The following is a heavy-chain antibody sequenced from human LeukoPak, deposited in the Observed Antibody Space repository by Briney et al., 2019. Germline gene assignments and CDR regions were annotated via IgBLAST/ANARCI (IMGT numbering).Heavy chain of an antibody. CDR2: INPTGGST. D-gene: IGHD4-17*01. Sequence: ASVKVSCKASGYTFTGYYMHWMRQAPGEGLEWMGIINPTGGSTSYAQKFQGRVTMTRDTSTSTVYMELSSLRSEDTAVYYCARATVTTFNWFDPWGQGTLVTVSS. CDR3: ARATVTTFNWFDP. V-gene: IGHV1-46*01. CDR1: GYTFTGYY. J-gene: IGHJ5*02.